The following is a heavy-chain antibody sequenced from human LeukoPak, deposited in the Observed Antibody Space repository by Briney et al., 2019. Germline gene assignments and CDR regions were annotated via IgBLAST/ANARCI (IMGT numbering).Heavy chain of an antibody. D-gene: IGHD3-22*01. CDR2: INPNSGGT. Sequence: ASVKVSCKASGFTFTSYDINWVREATGQGLEWMGWINPNSGGTNYAQKFQGRVTMTRDTSISTAYMELSRLRSDDTAVYYCARATFHDSSGYSDYYFDFWGQGTLVTVSS. J-gene: IGHJ4*02. CDR3: ARATFHDSSGYSDYYFDF. CDR1: GFTFTSYD. V-gene: IGHV1-2*02.